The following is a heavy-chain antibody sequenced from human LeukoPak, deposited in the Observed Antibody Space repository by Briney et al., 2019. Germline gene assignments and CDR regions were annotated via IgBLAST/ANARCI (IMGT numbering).Heavy chain of an antibody. CDR1: GFTFSSYA. CDR2: ISGSGGST. V-gene: IGHV3-23*01. CDR3: ARGRPDYYGSGTFYPYFYGLDV. J-gene: IGHJ6*02. Sequence: GGSLRLSCAASGFTFSSYAMSWVRQAPGKGLEWVSAISGSGGSTYYADSVKGRFTISRDNSKNTLYLQMNSLRAEDTAIYYCARGRPDYYGSGTFYPYFYGLDVWGQGTSVTVSS. D-gene: IGHD3-10*01.